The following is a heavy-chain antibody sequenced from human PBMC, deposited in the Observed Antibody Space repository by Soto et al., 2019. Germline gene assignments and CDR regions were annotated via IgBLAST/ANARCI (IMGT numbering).Heavy chain of an antibody. J-gene: IGHJ3*02. D-gene: IGHD3-10*01. CDR2: ISGSGGST. CDR1: GFTFSSYA. CDR3: AKTQSGHHDAFDI. Sequence: GGSLRLSCAASGFTFSSYAMSWVRQAPGKGLEWVSAISGSGGSTYYADSVKGRLTISRDNSKNTLYLQMNSLRAEDTAVYYCAKTQSGHHDAFDIWGQGTMVTVSS. V-gene: IGHV3-23*01.